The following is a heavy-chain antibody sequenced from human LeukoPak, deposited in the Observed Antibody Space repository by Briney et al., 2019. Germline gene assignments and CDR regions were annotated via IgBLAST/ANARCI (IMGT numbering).Heavy chain of an antibody. Sequence: GASVKVSCKASGYTFINNWMHWVRQAPGQGLEWIGLINPTGTGTLYAQKFQGRVTMTTDTSASSAYMELRSLRSDDTAVYYCARDREWELWAQGYYYYYMDVWGKGTTVTVSS. V-gene: IGHV1-46*01. CDR1: GYTFINNW. CDR3: ARDREWELWAQGYYYYYMDV. J-gene: IGHJ6*03. D-gene: IGHD1-26*01. CDR2: INPTGTGT.